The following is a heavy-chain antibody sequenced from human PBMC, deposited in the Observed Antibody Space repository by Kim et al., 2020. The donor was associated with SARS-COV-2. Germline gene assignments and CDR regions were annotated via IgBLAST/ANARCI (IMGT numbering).Heavy chain of an antibody. J-gene: IGHJ4*02. D-gene: IGHD3-22*01. CDR2: IYYSGST. CDR1: GGSISSYY. CDR3: ARGDDSSGYYYFDY. Sequence: SETLSLTCTVSGGSISSYYWSWIRQPPGKGLEWIGYIYYSGSTNYNPSLKSRVTISVDTSKNQSSLKLSSVTAADTAVYYCARGDDSSGYYYFDYWGQGT. V-gene: IGHV4-59*01.